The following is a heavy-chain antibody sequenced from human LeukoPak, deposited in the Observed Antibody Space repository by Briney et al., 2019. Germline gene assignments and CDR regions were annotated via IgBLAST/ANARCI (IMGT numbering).Heavy chain of an antibody. Sequence: GGSLRLSCAASGFTFSSYSTNWVRQAPGKGLEWVSSISSSSSYIYYADSVKGRFTISRDNAKNSLYLQMNSLRAEDTAVYYCARQSSGYDLGYWGQGTLVTVSS. V-gene: IGHV3-21*01. CDR1: GFTFSSYS. CDR3: ARQSSGYDLGY. J-gene: IGHJ4*02. D-gene: IGHD5-12*01. CDR2: ISSSSSYI.